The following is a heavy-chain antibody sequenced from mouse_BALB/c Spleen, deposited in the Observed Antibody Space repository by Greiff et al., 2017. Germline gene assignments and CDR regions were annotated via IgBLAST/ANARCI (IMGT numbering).Heavy chain of an antibody. D-gene: IGHD1-1*01. J-gene: IGHJ1*01. CDR2: IDPYNGGT. CDR1: GYAFTSYN. Sequence: QLVESGPELVKPGASVKVSCTASGYAFTSYNMYWVKQSPGKSLEWIGYIDPYNGGTSYNQKFKGKATLTVDKSSSTAYMHLNSLTSEDSAVYYGARASNYCGSSDWYFDVWGEGTTVTVSS. CDR3: ARASNYCGSSDWYFDV. V-gene: IGHV1S135*01.